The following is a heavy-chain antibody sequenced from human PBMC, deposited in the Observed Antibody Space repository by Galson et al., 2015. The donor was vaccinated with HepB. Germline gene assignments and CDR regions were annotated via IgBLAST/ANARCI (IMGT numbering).Heavy chain of an antibody. CDR3: ARQSRIKSFNYHDGLDV. J-gene: IGHJ6*02. V-gene: IGHV5-51*01. CDR1: GYSFTSYW. CDR2: IYPGDSDT. D-gene: IGHD3-16*02. Sequence: QSGAEVKKPGESLKISCKGSGYSFTSYWIGWVRQMPGKGLEWMGIIYPGDSDTRYSPSFQGQVTISADKSISTAYLQLSSLEASDTDMYYCARQSRIKSFNYHDGLDVWGQGTTVTVS.